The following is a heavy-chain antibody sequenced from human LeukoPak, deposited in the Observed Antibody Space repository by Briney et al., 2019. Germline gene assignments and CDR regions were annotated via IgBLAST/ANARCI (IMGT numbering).Heavy chain of an antibody. J-gene: IGHJ6*03. Sequence: SETLSLTCAVYGGSFSGYYWSWIRQPPGKGLEWIGEINHSGSTNYNPSLKSRVTISVDTSKNQFSLKLSSVTAADTAVYYCARHSPGYCSGGSCYSGVYYYYMDVWGKGTTVTISS. CDR1: GGSFSGYY. CDR2: INHSGST. D-gene: IGHD2-15*01. CDR3: ARHSPGYCSGGSCYSGVYYYYMDV. V-gene: IGHV4-34*01.